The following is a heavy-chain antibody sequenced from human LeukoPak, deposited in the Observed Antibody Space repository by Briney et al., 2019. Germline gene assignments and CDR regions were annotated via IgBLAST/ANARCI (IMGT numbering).Heavy chain of an antibody. CDR3: ARDAGYCGGDCYSDWYFDL. V-gene: IGHV3-48*03. CDR2: ISSSGSTI. CDR1: GFTFSSYE. D-gene: IGHD2-21*02. J-gene: IGHJ2*01. Sequence: GGSLRLSCGASGFTFSSYEMNWVRQAPGKGLEWVSYISSSGSTIYYSDSVKGRFTISRDNAKNSLYLQMNSLRAEDTAVYYCARDAGYCGGDCYSDWYFDLWGRGTLVTVSS.